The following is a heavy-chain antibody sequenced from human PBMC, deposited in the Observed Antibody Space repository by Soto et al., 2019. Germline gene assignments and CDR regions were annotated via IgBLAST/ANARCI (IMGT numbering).Heavy chain of an antibody. Sequence: QVQLVQSGAEVKKPGASVKVSCKASGYSFLSYDISWVRQAPGQGLEWMGWISTDNGNTNYAQKVQGRVTMTTDTSTRTAYMELRSLRSDDTSVYYCARGMDDAFDIWGQGTMVTVSS. CDR1: GYSFLSYD. V-gene: IGHV1-18*01. CDR3: ARGMDDAFDI. J-gene: IGHJ3*02. CDR2: ISTDNGNT.